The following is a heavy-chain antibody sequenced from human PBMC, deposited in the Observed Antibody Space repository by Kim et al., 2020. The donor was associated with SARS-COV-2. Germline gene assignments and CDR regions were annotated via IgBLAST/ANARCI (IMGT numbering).Heavy chain of an antibody. D-gene: IGHD4-17*01. CDR3: ARVRGLATVTTAPDFDY. Sequence: FQGRVTMTRDTSISTAYMELSRLRSDDTAVYYCARVRGLATVTTAPDFDYWGQGTLVTVSS. J-gene: IGHJ4*02. V-gene: IGHV1-2*02.